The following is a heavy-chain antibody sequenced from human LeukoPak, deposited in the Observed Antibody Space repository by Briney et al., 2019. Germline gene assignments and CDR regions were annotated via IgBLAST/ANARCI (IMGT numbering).Heavy chain of an antibody. CDR1: RYTLTELS. CDR3: ATALSYSGSYFRFMRPVDY. V-gene: IGHV1-24*01. Sequence: RASVKVSCKVSRYTLTELSMHWVRQAPGKGLEWMGGFDPEDGETIYAQKFQGRVTMTEDTSTDTAYMELSSLRSEDTAVYYCATALSYSGSYFRFMRPVDYWGQGTLVTVSS. CDR2: FDPEDGET. D-gene: IGHD1-26*01. J-gene: IGHJ4*02.